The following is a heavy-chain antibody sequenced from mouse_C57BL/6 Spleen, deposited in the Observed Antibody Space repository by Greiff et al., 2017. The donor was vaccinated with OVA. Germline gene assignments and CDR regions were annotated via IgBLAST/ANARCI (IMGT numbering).Heavy chain of an antibody. J-gene: IGHJ4*01. Sequence: EVKLVESGEGLVKPGGSLKLSCAASGFTFSSYAMSWVRQTPEKRLEWVAYISSGGDYSYYADTVKGRFTISRDNARNTLYLQMSSLKSEDTAMYYCTRDSTYYAMDYWGQGTSVTVSS. D-gene: IGHD2-5*01. CDR2: ISSGGDYS. CDR3: TRDSTYYAMDY. V-gene: IGHV5-9-1*02. CDR1: GFTFSSYA.